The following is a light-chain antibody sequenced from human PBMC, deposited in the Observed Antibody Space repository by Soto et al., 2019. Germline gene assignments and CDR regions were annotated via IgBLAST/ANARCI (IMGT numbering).Light chain of an antibody. CDR1: QSISSW. CDR2: DVS. J-gene: IGKJ1*01. V-gene: IGKV1-5*01. Sequence: DIQMTQSPSTLSASVGDRVTITCRASQSISSWLAWYQQKPVKAPKLLIYDVSSLESGVPSRFSGSGSGAEFTLTISSLQPDDFATYYCQQYNSYSSWTFGQGTKVDIK. CDR3: QQYNSYSSWT.